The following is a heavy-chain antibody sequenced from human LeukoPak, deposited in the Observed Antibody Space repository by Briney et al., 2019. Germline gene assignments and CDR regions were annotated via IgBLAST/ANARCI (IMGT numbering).Heavy chain of an antibody. J-gene: IGHJ5*02. D-gene: IGHD2/OR15-2a*01. CDR2: IIPMIGKP. CDR3: ARDGCSTTFCNTNWFDP. CDR1: GGTFRTHA. V-gene: IGHV1-69*05. Sequence: SVKVSCKVLGGTFRTHAISWVRQAPGQGFEWVGGIIPMIGKPHYAQQLQGRITITTDESTSTVHMELSSLRSEDTAVYFYARDGCSTTFCNTNWFDPWGQGTLVTVSS.